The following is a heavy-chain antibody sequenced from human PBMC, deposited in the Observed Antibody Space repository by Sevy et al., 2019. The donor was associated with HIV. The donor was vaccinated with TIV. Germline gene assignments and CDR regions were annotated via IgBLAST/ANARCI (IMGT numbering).Heavy chain of an antibody. CDR2: ISSSSGTI. V-gene: IGHV3-48*01. Sequence: GGSLRLSCAASKFTFNTYAMHWVRQAPGKGLEWVSYISSSSGTIRYADSVKGRLTISRDNAKNSLFLQMNSLRAEDTAVYYCARDDHWAFDYWGQGALVTVSS. J-gene: IGHJ4*02. D-gene: IGHD7-27*01. CDR3: ARDDHWAFDY. CDR1: KFTFNTYA.